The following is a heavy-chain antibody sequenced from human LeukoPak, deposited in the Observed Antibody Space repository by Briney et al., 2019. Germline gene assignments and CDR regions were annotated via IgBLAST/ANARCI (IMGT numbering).Heavy chain of an antibody. J-gene: IGHJ4*02. D-gene: IGHD1-26*01. V-gene: IGHV1-18*01. CDR3: ARDRKVGATMRGVDY. CDR2: ISAYNGNT. CDR1: GYTFTSYG. Sequence: GASVKVSCKASGYTFTSYGISWVRQAPGQGLEWMGWISAYNGNTNYAQKLQGRVTMTTDTSTSTAYMELRSLRSDDTAVYYCARDRKVGATMRGVDYWGQGTLVTVSS.